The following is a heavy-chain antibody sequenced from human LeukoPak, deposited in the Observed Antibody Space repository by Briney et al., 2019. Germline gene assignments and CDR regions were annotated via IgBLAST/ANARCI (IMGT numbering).Heavy chain of an antibody. D-gene: IGHD3-3*01. CDR2: IYTSGST. J-gene: IGHJ3*02. V-gene: IGHV4-61*02. CDR1: GGFISSGSYY. CDR3: ARRPAYYDFWSRSDAFDI. Sequence: KPSETLSLTCTVSGGFISSGSYYWSWIRQPAGKGLEWIGRIYTSGSTNYNPSLKSRVTISVVTSKNQFSLKLSSVTAADTAVYYCARRPAYYDFWSRSDAFDIWGQGTMVTVSS.